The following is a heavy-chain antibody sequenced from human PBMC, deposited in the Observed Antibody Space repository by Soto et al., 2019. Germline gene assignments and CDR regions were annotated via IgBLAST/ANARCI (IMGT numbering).Heavy chain of an antibody. V-gene: IGHV1-18*01. Sequence: ASVKVSCKASGYTFTRYGISWVRQAPGQGLEWMGWISGYNGDTNYAQKVQGRVPMTTDTSTSTVYMELRSLSSDDTAIYYCARGKWITSDWGPTRENYYEMDVWGQGTTVTVSS. CDR3: ARGKWITSDWGPTRENYYEMDV. CDR1: GYTFTRYG. J-gene: IGHJ6*02. D-gene: IGHD7-27*01. CDR2: ISGYNGDT.